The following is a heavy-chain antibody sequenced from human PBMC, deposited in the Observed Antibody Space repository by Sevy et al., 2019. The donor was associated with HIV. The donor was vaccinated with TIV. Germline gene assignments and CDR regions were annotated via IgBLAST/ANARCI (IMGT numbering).Heavy chain of an antibody. J-gene: IGHJ3*02. CDR2: ISNSGTYI. CDR3: ARYEEDTTLVNAFDI. V-gene: IGHV3-21*01. D-gene: IGHD5-18*01. Sequence: GGSLRLSCAASGFTFTVYSMNWVRQAPGKGLEWVSSISNSGTYIYYADSVKGRFTISRDNAKNSLYLQMNSLRAEDTAVYYCARYEEDTTLVNAFDIWGQGTMVTVSS. CDR1: GFTFTVYS.